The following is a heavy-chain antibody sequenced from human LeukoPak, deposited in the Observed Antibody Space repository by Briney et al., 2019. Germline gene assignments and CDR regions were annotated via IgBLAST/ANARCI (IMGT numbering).Heavy chain of an antibody. CDR1: GYSISSGYY. Sequence: PSETLSLTCTVSGYSISSGYYWGWIRQPPGKGLEWIGSIYHSGSTYYNPSLKSRVTISVDTSKNQFSLQLRSVTAADTAVYYCAREDPQTTVPEGMDVWGQGTTVTVSS. CDR3: AREDPQTTVPEGMDV. CDR2: IYHSGST. J-gene: IGHJ6*02. V-gene: IGHV4-38-2*02. D-gene: IGHD4-17*01.